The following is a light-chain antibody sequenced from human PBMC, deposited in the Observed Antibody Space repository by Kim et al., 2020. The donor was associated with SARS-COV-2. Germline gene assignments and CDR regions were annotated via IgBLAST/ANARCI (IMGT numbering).Light chain of an antibody. Sequence: EIVLTQSPATLSVSPGERVTLSCSASQSVSSKLIWYQQKRGQAPRLLIFGASTRATGIPARFSGSGSGTEFTLTISSLQSEDFAVYYCQEHNNWPYTFGQGTKLEI. CDR2: GAS. CDR1: QSVSSK. V-gene: IGKV3-15*01. CDR3: QEHNNWPYT. J-gene: IGKJ2*01.